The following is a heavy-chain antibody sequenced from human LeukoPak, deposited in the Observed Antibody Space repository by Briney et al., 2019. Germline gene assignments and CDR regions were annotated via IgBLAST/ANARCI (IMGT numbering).Heavy chain of an antibody. V-gene: IGHV3-15*01. D-gene: IGHD3-16*02. J-gene: IGHJ4*02. CDR1: GFTFSNAW. Sequence: GGSLRLSCAASGFTFSNAWMSWVRQAPGKGLEWVGRIKSKTDGGTTDYAAPVKGRFTISRDDSKNTLYLQMNSLKTEDTAVYYCTTASGYDYVWGSSRYTYSGYWGQGTLVTVSS. CDR2: IKSKTDGGTT. CDR3: TTASGYDYVWGSSRYTYSGY.